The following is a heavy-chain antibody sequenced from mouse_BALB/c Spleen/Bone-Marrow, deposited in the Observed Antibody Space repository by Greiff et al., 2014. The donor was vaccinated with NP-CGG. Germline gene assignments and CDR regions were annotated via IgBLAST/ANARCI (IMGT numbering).Heavy chain of an antibody. J-gene: IGHJ2*01. CDR2: INSNGGST. V-gene: IGHV5-6-3*01. CDR1: GFTFSSYG. CDR3: ARVWYFDY. Sequence: EVKVVESGGGLVQPGGSLKLSCAASGFTFSSYGMSWVRQTPDKRLELVATINSNGGSTYYPDSVKGRFTISRDNAKNTLYLQMGGLKSEDSAMYYCARVWYFDYWGQGTTLTVSS.